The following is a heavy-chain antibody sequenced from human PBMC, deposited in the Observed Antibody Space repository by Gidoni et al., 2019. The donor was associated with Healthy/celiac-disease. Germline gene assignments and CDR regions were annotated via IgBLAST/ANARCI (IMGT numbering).Heavy chain of an antibody. D-gene: IGHD3-16*02. J-gene: IGHJ6*02. Sequence: EVQLVESGGGLVQPGRSLRLSFTASGFTFGDSALSWVRQAPGKGLEWVGFIRSKAYGGTTEYAASVKGRFTISRDDSKSIAYLQMNSLKTEDTAVYYCTRDRISANYYYYGMDVWGQGTTVTVSS. CDR3: TRDRISANYYYYGMDV. V-gene: IGHV3-49*04. CDR1: GFTFGDSA. CDR2: IRSKAYGGTT.